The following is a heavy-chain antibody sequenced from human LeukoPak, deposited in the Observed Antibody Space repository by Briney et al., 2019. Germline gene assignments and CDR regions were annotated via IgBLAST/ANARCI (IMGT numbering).Heavy chain of an antibody. CDR1: DASISSSR. J-gene: IGHJ5*02. Sequence: SETLSLTCTVSDASISSSRWSWIRQPPGKGLEWIGYIYYSGSTNYNPSLKSRVTISVDTSKNQFSLKLSSVTAADTAVYYCARAAASGYSSSWYPRWFDPWGQGTLVTVSS. CDR2: IYYSGST. CDR3: ARAAASGYSSSWYPRWFDP. V-gene: IGHV4-59*01. D-gene: IGHD6-13*01.